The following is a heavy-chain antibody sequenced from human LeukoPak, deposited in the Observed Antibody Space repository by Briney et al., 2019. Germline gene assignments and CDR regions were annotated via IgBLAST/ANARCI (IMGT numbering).Heavy chain of an antibody. Sequence: SETLSLTCTVSGGSISSYYWSWIRQPPGKGLEWIGYIYHSGSTNYNPSLKSRVTISVDTSKNQFSLKLSSVTAADTAVYYCARGRSGLLTWGQGTLVTVSS. CDR3: ARGRSGLLT. CDR1: GGSISSYY. V-gene: IGHV4-59*01. CDR2: IYHSGST. D-gene: IGHD3-10*01. J-gene: IGHJ4*02.